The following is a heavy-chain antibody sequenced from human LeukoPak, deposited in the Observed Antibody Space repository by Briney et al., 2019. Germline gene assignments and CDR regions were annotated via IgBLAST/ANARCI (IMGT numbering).Heavy chain of an antibody. CDR1: GGSFSDFH. CDR3: ARGKVTRDWYFDL. Sequence: SETLSLTCTVYGGSFSDFHWSWIRLPPGKELEWIGEINHSGNTNYNPSLKSRVTISIDTSKNQFSLKLSSVTAADTAVYYCARGKVTRDWYFDLWGRGTLVTVSS. J-gene: IGHJ2*01. D-gene: IGHD4-17*01. V-gene: IGHV4-34*01. CDR2: INHSGNT.